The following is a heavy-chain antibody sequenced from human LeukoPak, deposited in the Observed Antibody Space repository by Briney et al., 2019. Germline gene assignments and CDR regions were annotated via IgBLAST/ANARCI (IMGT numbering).Heavy chain of an antibody. V-gene: IGHV3-53*01. J-gene: IGHJ4*02. D-gene: IGHD1-26*01. Sequence: PGGSLRLSCTVSGFTVSSNSMSWVRQAPGKGLEWVSFIYSDNIHYSDSVKGRFTISRDNSKNTVYLQMNSLRAEDTAVYYCAKDRVGATLYFDYWGQGTLVTVSS. CDR3: AKDRVGATLYFDY. CDR2: IYSDNI. CDR1: GFTVSSNS.